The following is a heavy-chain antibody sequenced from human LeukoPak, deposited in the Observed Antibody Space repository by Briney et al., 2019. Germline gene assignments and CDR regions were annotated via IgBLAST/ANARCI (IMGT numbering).Heavy chain of an antibody. J-gene: IGHJ6*03. CDR2: ISSSSSTI. CDR3: ARVNPIQPPHSYYYYYYMDV. V-gene: IGHV3-48*01. Sequence: SGRSLRLSCAVSGFTFSSYSMNWVRQAPGKGLEWVYYISSSSSTIYYADSVKGRFTISRDNAKNSLYLQMNSLRAEDTAVYYCARVNPIQPPHSYYYYYYMDVWGKGTTVTVSS. D-gene: IGHD5-18*01. CDR1: GFTFSSYS.